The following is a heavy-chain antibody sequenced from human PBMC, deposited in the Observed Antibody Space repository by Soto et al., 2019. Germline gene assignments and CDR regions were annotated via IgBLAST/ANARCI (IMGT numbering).Heavy chain of an antibody. V-gene: IGHV4-39*01. J-gene: IGHJ6*02. CDR1: GGSISTSPYY. Sequence: QLQLQESGPGLVKPSETLSLTCTVSGGSISTSPYYWGWIRQPPGKGLEWIGSTHYSGSTYYNPSLTSRVTIAVDTSKNQISLKLSSVTAADTAVYYCARRGVERGMDVWGQGTTVTVSS. CDR3: ARRGVERGMDV. D-gene: IGHD3-10*01. CDR2: THYSGST.